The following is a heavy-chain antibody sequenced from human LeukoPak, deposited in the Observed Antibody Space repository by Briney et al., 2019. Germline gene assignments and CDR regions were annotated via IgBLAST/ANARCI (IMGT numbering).Heavy chain of an antibody. CDR1: GFSFSIYT. CDR2: ISATGGTT. D-gene: IGHD5-18*01. V-gene: IGHV3-23*01. CDR3: AKGRGYSYGYYFHY. Sequence: PGESLRLSCAASGFSFSIYTMSWVRQPPGKGLEWVSGISATGGTTFYADSVQDRLTISRDNSKETLSLQLNSLRAEDTAVYYCAKGRGYSYGYYFHYWGQETLVTVSS. J-gene: IGHJ4*02.